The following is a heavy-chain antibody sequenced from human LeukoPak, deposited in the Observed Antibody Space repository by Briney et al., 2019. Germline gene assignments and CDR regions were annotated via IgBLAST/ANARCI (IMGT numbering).Heavy chain of an antibody. CDR2: ISAYNGNT. CDR1: GYTFTSYG. J-gene: IGHJ4*02. D-gene: IGHD1-1*01. V-gene: IGHV1-18*01. CDR3: ARDVRTGTTKAFDY. Sequence: ASVKVSCTASGYTFTSYGISWVRQAPGQGLEWMGWISAYNGNTNYAQKLQGRVTMTTDTTTSAAYMELRSLRSDDTAVYYCARDVRTGTTKAFDYWGQGTLVTVSS.